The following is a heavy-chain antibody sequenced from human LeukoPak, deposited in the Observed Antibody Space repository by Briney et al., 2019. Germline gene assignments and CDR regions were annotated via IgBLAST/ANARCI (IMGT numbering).Heavy chain of an antibody. CDR1: GVSISSSNW. J-gene: IGHJ4*02. CDR3: ARLTRRSGNYFDS. D-gene: IGHD1-1*01. Sequence: SETLSLTCAVSGVSISSSNWWSWVRQPPGKGLEWIGEIYHSGSTNYNPSLKSRVTISVDKSKNQFSLKLSSVTAADTAVYYCARLTRRSGNYFDSWGQGTLVTVSS. CDR2: IYHSGST. V-gene: IGHV4-4*02.